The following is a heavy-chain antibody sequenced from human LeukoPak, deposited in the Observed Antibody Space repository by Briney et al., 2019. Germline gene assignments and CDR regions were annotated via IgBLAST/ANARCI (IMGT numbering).Heavy chain of an antibody. CDR1: GGSISSYH. V-gene: IGHV4-59*01. Sequence: KASETLSLTCTVSGGSISSYHWSWIRQPPGKGLEWIGYIYYSGSTNYNPSLKSRVTISVDTSKNQFSLKLSSVTAADTAVYYCASSTEWEHSPNFDYWGQGTLVTVSS. D-gene: IGHD1-26*01. CDR3: ASSTEWEHSPNFDY. CDR2: IYYSGST. J-gene: IGHJ4*02.